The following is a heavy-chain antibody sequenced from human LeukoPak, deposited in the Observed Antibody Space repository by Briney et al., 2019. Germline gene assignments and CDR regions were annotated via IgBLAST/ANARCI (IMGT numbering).Heavy chain of an antibody. CDR2: IRTSGST. V-gene: IGHV4-4*07. CDR3: ARAYSDIWSGYYFDS. Sequence: SETLSLTCSVSGGSITSYYWSWIRQSAGKGLEWIGRIRTSGSTNSNPSLKRRVTMSVDTSNNQFSLKLTSVTAADTAVYYCARAYSDIWSGYYFDSWGQGILVTVSS. D-gene: IGHD3-3*01. CDR1: GGSITSYY. J-gene: IGHJ4*02.